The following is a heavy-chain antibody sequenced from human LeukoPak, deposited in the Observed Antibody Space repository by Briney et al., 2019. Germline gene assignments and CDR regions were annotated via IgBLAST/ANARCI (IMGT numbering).Heavy chain of an antibody. Sequence: GGSLRLSCAASGFTFSSYWMLWVRQAPGKGLVWVSRINSDGSSTSYADSVKGRFTISRDNAKNTLYLQMNSLRAEDTAVYYCATQFWGGIAAGDYYYYMDVWGKGTTVTVSS. J-gene: IGHJ6*03. CDR2: INSDGSST. D-gene: IGHD6-13*01. CDR1: GFTFSSYW. CDR3: ATQFWGGIAAGDYYYYMDV. V-gene: IGHV3-74*01.